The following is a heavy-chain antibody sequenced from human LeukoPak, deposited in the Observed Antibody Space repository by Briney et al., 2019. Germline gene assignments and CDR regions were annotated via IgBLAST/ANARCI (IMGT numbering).Heavy chain of an antibody. CDR3: AKGAAAGLVDWFDP. Sequence: GGSLRLSCAASGFIFSNYALMWVRQAPGKGLEWVSSITGRGDETFYADSVKGRFSLSRDNSKNMLYLQMYSLGAEDAAIYYCAKGAAAGLVDWFDPWGQGTLVTVSS. CDR2: ITGRGDET. J-gene: IGHJ5*02. D-gene: IGHD6-13*01. V-gene: IGHV3-23*01. CDR1: GFIFSNYA.